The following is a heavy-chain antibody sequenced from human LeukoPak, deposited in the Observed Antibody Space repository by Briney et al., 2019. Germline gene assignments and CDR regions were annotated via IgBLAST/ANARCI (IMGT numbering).Heavy chain of an antibody. CDR2: IYYSGST. CDR3: ARHAPAYGSGSPPDY. J-gene: IGHJ4*02. V-gene: IGHV4-59*08. Sequence: SETLSPTCTVSGGSISSYYWSWIRQPPGKGLEWIGYIYYSGSTNYNPSLKSRVTISVDTSKNQFSLKLSSVTAADTAVYYCARHAPAYGSGSPPDYWGQGTLVTVSP. D-gene: IGHD3-10*01. CDR1: GGSISSYY.